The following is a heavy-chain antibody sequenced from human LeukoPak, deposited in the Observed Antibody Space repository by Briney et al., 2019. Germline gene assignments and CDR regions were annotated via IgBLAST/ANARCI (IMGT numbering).Heavy chain of an antibody. J-gene: IGHJ5*02. V-gene: IGHV1-18*01. D-gene: IGHD6-13*01. CDR1: GYTFTSYG. CDR3: ARDVPVLNSIPAAGTGVNWFDP. CDR2: ISAYNGNT. Sequence: ASVKVSCKASGYTFTSYGISWVRQAPGQGLEWMGWISAYNGNTNYAQKLQGRVTMTTDTSTSTAYMELRSLRSDDTAVYYCARDVPVLNSIPAAGTGVNWFDPWGQGTLVTVSS.